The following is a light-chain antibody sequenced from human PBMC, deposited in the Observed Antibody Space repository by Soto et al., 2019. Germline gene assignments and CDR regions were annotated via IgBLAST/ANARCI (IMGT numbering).Light chain of an antibody. J-gene: IGLJ1*01. Sequence: QSALSQPASVSGSPGQSITISCTGTSSDVGGNKYVSWYQQYPGKVPKLLINKVTNRPSGVSYRFSASKYGNTASLTISALLAEDEADYFCASSTTDSLYVFGTGTKVTVL. CDR2: KVT. CDR1: SSDVGGNKY. CDR3: ASSTTDSLYV. V-gene: IGLV2-14*01.